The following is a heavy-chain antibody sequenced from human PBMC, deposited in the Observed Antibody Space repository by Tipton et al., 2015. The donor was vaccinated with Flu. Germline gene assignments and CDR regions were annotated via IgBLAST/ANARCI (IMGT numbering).Heavy chain of an antibody. V-gene: IGHV6-1*01. Sequence: GLVKPPQTPSLTCAISGDSVSNSSAIWSWIRQSPSRGLEWLGRTYYRSKWYNDYAVSVKGRITINPDTSNNQSSLQLNSVTPGDTAVYYCAGGGGEFASWGQGTLVTVSS. CDR3: AGGGGEFAS. CDR1: GDSVSNSSAI. D-gene: IGHD3-16*01. CDR2: TYYRSKWYN. J-gene: IGHJ4*02.